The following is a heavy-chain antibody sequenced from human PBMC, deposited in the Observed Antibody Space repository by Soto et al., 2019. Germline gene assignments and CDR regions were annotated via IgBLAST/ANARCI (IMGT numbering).Heavy chain of an antibody. CDR1: GYTFTSYA. CDR3: ARDRIAVAGLNYYYYGMDV. Sequence: VQLVQSGAEVKKPGASVKVSCKASGYTFTSYAMHWVRQAPGQRLEWMGWINAGNGNTKYSQKFQGRVTITRDTSASTAYMELSSLRSEDTAVYYCARDRIAVAGLNYYYYGMDVWGQGTTVTVSS. CDR2: INAGNGNT. V-gene: IGHV1-3*01. D-gene: IGHD6-19*01. J-gene: IGHJ6*02.